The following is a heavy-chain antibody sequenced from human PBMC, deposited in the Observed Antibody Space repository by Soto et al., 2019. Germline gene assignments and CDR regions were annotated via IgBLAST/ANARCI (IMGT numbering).Heavy chain of an antibody. V-gene: IGHV1-69*01. CDR3: ASLYGSGTLDYYGMDV. J-gene: IGHJ6*02. D-gene: IGHD3-10*01. CDR2: IIPIFGTA. Sequence: QVQLVQSGAEVKKPGSSVKVSCKASGGTFSSYAISWVRQAPGQGLEWMGGIIPIFGTANYAQKFQGRLTITADESTSTAYMELSSLRSADTAVYYCASLYGSGTLDYYGMDVWGQGTTVTVSS. CDR1: GGTFSSYA.